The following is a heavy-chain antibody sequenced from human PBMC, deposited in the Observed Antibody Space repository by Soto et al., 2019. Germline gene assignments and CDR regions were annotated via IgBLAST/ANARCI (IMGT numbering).Heavy chain of an antibody. Sequence: GGSLRLSCISSGFTFRTYTMNWVRQAPGKGLEWVSGVRGFSPYTFYAESVKGRFTISRDNAKNSLYLQMNSLRAEDTAVYYCARDRGYDAHDYYYNAMDVWGQGTTVTVSS. J-gene: IGHJ6*02. CDR2: VRGFSPYT. CDR3: ARDRGYDAHDYYYNAMDV. D-gene: IGHD2-15*01. CDR1: GFTFRTYT. V-gene: IGHV3-21*01.